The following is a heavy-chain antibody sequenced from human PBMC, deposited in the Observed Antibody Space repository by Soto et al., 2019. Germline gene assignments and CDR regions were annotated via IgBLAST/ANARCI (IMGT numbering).Heavy chain of an antibody. Sequence: SETLSLTCAVYGGSFSGYYWTWIRQPPGTGLEWIGEINHSGSTNYNPSLKSRVTISVDTSKNTLYLQMNSLRGEDTAVYYCARAAYSSSWNWLDPWGQGTLVTVSS. CDR3: ARAAYSSSWNWLDP. CDR2: INHSGST. CDR1: GGSFSGYY. V-gene: IGHV4-34*01. J-gene: IGHJ5*02. D-gene: IGHD6-13*01.